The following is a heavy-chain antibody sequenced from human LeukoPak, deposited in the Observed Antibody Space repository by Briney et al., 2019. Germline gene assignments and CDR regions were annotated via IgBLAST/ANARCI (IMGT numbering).Heavy chain of an antibody. CDR1: GDSISSGAYS. J-gene: IGHJ5*02. D-gene: IGHD2-21*01. Sequence: SQTLSLTCVVSGDSISSGAYSWSRIRQPPGKGLEWIGYIFHSGSTFYNPSPKSRVTISVDNSKNQFSLRLSSVTAADTAVYYCARELWFANAPGSWLDPWGQGTLVTVSS. CDR2: IFHSGST. CDR3: ARELWFANAPGSWLDP. V-gene: IGHV4-30-2*01.